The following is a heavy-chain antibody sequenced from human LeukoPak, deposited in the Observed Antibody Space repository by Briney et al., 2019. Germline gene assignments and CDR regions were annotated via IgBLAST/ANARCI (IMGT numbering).Heavy chain of an antibody. D-gene: IGHD3-3*01. V-gene: IGHV1-69*05. Sequence: SVKVSCKASGGTFSSYAISWVRQAPEQGLEWMGGIIPIFGTANYAQKFQGRVTITTDESTSTAYMELSSLRSEDTAVYYCARAVRFLEGWGGSWFDPWGQGTLVTVSS. CDR3: ARAVRFLEGWGGSWFDP. J-gene: IGHJ5*02. CDR2: IIPIFGTA. CDR1: GGTFSSYA.